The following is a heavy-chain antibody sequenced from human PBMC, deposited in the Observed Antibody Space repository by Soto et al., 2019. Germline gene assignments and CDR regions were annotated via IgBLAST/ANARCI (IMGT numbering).Heavy chain of an antibody. CDR1: GGSISSYY. J-gene: IGHJ6*02. CDR3: ARDLAFGGVIRRPYGMDV. CDR2: IYYSGST. D-gene: IGHD3-16*02. V-gene: IGHV4-59*01. Sequence: SETLSLTCTVSGGSISSYYWSWIRQPPGKGLEWIGYIYYSGSTNYNPSLKSRVTISVDTSKNQFSLKLSSVTAADTAVYYCARDLAFGGVIRRPYGMDVWGQGTTVTVSS.